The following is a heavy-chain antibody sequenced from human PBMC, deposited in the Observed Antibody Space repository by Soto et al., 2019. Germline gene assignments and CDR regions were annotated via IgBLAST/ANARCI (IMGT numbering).Heavy chain of an antibody. V-gene: IGHV3-33*01. CDR1: GFTFSTYG. CDR2: IWYDGTNK. Sequence: GGSLRLSCAASGFTFSTYGMHWVRQAPGKGLEWLAIIWYDGTNKFYADSVKGRFTVSRDNYKNTLYLQMNGLRAEDTAVYYCATDGPRIAVAGTYPDHWGQGTLVTVSS. CDR3: ATDGPRIAVAGTYPDH. D-gene: IGHD6-19*01. J-gene: IGHJ4*02.